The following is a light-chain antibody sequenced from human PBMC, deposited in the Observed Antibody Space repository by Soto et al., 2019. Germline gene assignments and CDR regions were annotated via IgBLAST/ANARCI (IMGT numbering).Light chain of an antibody. CDR2: EVS. CDR3: SSYTSIITLYV. Sequence: QSVLTQPASVSSSPGQSITISCTGTSSDVGGYNYVSWYQQHPGKAPKLMIYEVSNRPSGVSNRFSGSKSGNTASLTISGLQAEDEADYYCSSYTSIITLYVFGSGTKV. CDR1: SSDVGGYNY. V-gene: IGLV2-14*01. J-gene: IGLJ1*01.